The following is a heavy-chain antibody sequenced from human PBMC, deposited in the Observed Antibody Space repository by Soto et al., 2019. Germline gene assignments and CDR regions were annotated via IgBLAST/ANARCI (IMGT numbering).Heavy chain of an antibody. CDR1: GLTVSSNY. CDR2: IYSGGST. J-gene: IGHJ4*02. V-gene: IGHV3-53*01. D-gene: IGHD4-4*01. CDR3: ARGRDYSNYFDY. Sequence: EVQLVESGGGLIQPGGSMRLSCAASGLTVSSNYMSWVRQAPGKGLEWVSVIYSGGSTYYADSVKGRFTISRDNSKNTLYLQMNSLRAEDTAVYYCARGRDYSNYFDYWGQGTLVTVSS.